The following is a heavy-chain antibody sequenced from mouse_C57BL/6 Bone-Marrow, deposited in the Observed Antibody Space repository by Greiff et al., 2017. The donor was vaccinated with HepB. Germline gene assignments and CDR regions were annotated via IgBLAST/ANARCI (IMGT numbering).Heavy chain of an antibody. CDR2: SRNKANDYTT. CDR3: ARDAGYYGREDWYFDV. V-gene: IGHV7-1*01. J-gene: IGHJ1*03. D-gene: IGHD1-1*01. Sequence: EVKLMDSGGGLVQSGRSLRLSCATSGFTFSDFYMEWVRQAPGKGLEWIAASRNKANDYTTEYSASVKGRFIVSRDTSQSILYLQMNALRAEDTAIYYWARDAGYYGREDWYFDVWGTGTTVTVSS. CDR1: GFTFSDFY.